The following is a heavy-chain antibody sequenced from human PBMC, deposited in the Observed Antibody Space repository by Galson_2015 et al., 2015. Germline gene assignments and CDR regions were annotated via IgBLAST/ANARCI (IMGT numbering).Heavy chain of an antibody. D-gene: IGHD4-17*01. CDR2: INTNTGNP. V-gene: IGHV7-4-1*02. CDR1: GSTFTNYA. J-gene: IGHJ4*02. CDR3: ARDTTSGAGAVTDC. Sequence: VKVSCQASGSTFTNYAINWVRPAPGQGLEWMGWINTNTGNPTYAQDFTGRFVFSLDTSVSTAYLQISSLKAEDTAVYYCARDTTSGAGAVTDCWGQGTLVTVSS.